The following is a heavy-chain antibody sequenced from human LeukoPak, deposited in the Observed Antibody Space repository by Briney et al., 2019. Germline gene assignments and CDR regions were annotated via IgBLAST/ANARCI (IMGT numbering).Heavy chain of an antibody. J-gene: IGHJ5*02. CDR3: ARDRVVVAVNWFDP. V-gene: IGHV1-46*01. Sequence: ASVTVSCKASGYTFTSYYMHWVRQAPGQGLEWMGIINPSGGSTSYAQKFQGRVMITADKSTSTAYMELSSLRSEDTAVYYCARDRVVVAVNWFDPWGQGTLVTVSS. CDR1: GYTFTSYY. D-gene: IGHD2-15*01. CDR2: INPSGGST.